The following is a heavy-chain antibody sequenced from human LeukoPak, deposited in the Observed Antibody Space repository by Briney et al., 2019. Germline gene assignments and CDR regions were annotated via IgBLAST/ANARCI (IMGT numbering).Heavy chain of an antibody. D-gene: IGHD3-10*01. Sequence: QAGGSLRLSCKASGFIFDDWSMNWVRQAPGKGPEWVSYFSSRSASLTYYADSVKGRFTISRDNAKNSLYLQMNSLRAEDKAVYYCARRGMDAFDFWGRGTKV. V-gene: IGHV3-48*04. J-gene: IGHJ3*01. CDR3: ARRGMDAFDF. CDR1: GFIFDDWS. CDR2: FSSRSASLT.